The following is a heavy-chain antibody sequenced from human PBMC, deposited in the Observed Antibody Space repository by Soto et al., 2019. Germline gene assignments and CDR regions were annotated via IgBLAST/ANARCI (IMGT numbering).Heavy chain of an antibody. V-gene: IGHV1-18*01. CDR3: ARDHDGLRYFDWLRSGYYGMDV. CDR2: ISAYNGNT. D-gene: IGHD3-9*01. Sequence: QVQLVQSGAEVKKPGASVKVSCKASGYTFTSYGISWVRQAPGQGLEWMGWISAYNGNTNYAQKLQGRVTMTTDTSTSTAYMELRSLRSDDTAVYYCARDHDGLRYFDWLRSGYYGMDVWGQGTTVTVSS. CDR1: GYTFTSYG. J-gene: IGHJ6*02.